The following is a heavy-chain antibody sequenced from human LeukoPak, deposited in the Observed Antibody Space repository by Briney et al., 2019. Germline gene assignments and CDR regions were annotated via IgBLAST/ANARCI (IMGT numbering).Heavy chain of an antibody. J-gene: IGHJ6*02. CDR2: IIPIFGTA. CDR1: GGTFSSYT. Sequence: PSVKVSCKASGGTFSSYTISWVRQAPGQGLEWMGGIIPIFGTANYAQKFQGRVTITADESTSTAYMELSSLRSEDTAVYYCARDPVGTTQSYYYGMDVWGQGTTVTVSS. CDR3: ARDPVGTTQSYYYGMDV. V-gene: IGHV1-69*13. D-gene: IGHD4-17*01.